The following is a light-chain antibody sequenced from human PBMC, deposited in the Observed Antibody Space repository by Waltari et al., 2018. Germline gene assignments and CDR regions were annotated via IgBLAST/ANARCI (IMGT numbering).Light chain of an antibody. Sequence: SYELTQPPSVSVSPGQTASITCSGDKLGDKYACWFQQKPGQSPLLVIFQDSRRPSGIHERFSGSNSGNTATLTISGTQAMDEADYYCQAWDSSTAVFGGGTKLTVL. CDR3: QAWDSSTAV. V-gene: IGLV3-1*01. CDR2: QDS. CDR1: KLGDKY. J-gene: IGLJ3*02.